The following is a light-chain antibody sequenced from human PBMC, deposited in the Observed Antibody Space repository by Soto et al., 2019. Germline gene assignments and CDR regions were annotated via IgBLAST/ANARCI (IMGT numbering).Light chain of an antibody. CDR1: QSFNSIY. CDR3: HQYDSWT. V-gene: IGKV3-20*01. CDR2: GAS. J-gene: IGKJ1*01. Sequence: EIVLTQSPGTLSLSPGERATLSCRASQSFNSIYLAWYQQKPGQAPRLLIYGASSRATGIPDRSSGSGSGTDFTLTISRLEPEDFAVYYCHQYDSWTFGQGTKVDI.